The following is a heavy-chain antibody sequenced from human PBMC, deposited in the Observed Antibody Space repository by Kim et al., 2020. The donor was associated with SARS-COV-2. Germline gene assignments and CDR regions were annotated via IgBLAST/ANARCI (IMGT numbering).Heavy chain of an antibody. CDR1: GFTFSVYT. CDR3: ARDYFDTSGEAPY. Sequence: GGSLRLSCAESGFTFSVYTVNWVRQAPGKGLEWVSTITSGGHEYYADSVKGRFIISRDNDQSSLYLQMNSLRAEDTAVYYCARDYFDTSGEAPYWCQGTLVTVSS. V-gene: IGHV3-21*06. J-gene: IGHJ4*02. CDR2: ITSGGHE. D-gene: IGHD3-22*01.